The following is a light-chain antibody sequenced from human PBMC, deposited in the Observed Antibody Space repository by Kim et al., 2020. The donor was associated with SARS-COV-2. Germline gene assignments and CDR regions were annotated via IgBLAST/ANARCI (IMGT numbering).Light chain of an antibody. V-gene: IGLV3-21*04. Sequence: PGKTARITCGGKNIGSKRVPWYQQKPGQAPVLVIYYDSDRPSGIPERFSGSNSGNTATLTISRVEAGDEADYYCQVWDTSSDHPYVFGTGTKVTVL. CDR2: YDS. J-gene: IGLJ1*01. CDR1: NIGSKR. CDR3: QVWDTSSDHPYV.